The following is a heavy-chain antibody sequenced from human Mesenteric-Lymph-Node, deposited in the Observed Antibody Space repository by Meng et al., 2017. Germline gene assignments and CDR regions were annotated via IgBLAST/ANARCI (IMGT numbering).Heavy chain of an antibody. CDR2: ISYDGSNK. J-gene: IGHJ4*02. V-gene: IGHV3-30*04. CDR1: GFTFSSYA. Sequence: GESLKISCAASGFTFSSYAMHWVRQAPGKGLEWVAVISYDGSNKYYADSVKGRFTISRDNSKNTLYLQMNSLRAEDTAVYYCARNLTVSGDYWGQGTLVTVSS. CDR3: ARNLTVSGDY. D-gene: IGHD4-17*01.